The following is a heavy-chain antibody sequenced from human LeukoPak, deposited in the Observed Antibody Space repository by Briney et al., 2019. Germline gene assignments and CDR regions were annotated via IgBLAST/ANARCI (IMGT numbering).Heavy chain of an antibody. D-gene: IGHD5-12*01. Sequence: GGSLRLSCAASGFTVSNNYMSWVRQAPGKGLEWVSVIHSGGTTNYADSAQGRFTTSRDNSKTTVYLHMNSLRAEDTAVYYCARDSDSGYGPFASWGQGTLVTVSS. J-gene: IGHJ4*02. V-gene: IGHV3-53*01. CDR3: ARDSDSGYGPFAS. CDR1: GFTVSNNY. CDR2: IHSGGTT.